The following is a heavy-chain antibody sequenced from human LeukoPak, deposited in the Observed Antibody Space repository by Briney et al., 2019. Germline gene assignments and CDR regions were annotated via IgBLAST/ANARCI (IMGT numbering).Heavy chain of an antibody. CDR2: INPNSGGT. D-gene: IGHD2-15*01. CDR3: AKYPGMVAATLSSYFDY. CDR1: GYTFTGYY. J-gene: IGHJ4*02. Sequence: GSVKVSCKASGYTFTGYYMHWVRQAPGQGLEWMGWINPNSGGTNYAQKFQGRVTMTRDTSISTAYMELSRLRSDDTAVYYCAKYPGMVAATLSSYFDYWGQGTLVTVSS. V-gene: IGHV1-2*02.